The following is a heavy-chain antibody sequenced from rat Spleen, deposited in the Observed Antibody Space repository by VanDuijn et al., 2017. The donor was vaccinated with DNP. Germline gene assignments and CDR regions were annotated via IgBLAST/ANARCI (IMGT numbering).Heavy chain of an antibody. D-gene: IGHD3-8*01. V-gene: IGHV5-17*01. CDR3: TSNPHFRTAAPFDY. J-gene: IGHJ2*01. Sequence: EVQLVESGGGLVQPRRSLKLSCAASGLTFSDYAMAWVRQAPKKGLEWVATISYDGSDIYYRDSVKGRFSISRDNAKSTLYLQVNSLRSEDTATYYCTSNPHFRTAAPFDYWGQGVMVTVSS. CDR1: GLTFSDYA. CDR2: ISYDGSDI.